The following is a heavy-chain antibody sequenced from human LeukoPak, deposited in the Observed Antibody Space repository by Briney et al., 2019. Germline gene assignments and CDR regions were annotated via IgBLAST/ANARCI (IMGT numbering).Heavy chain of an antibody. CDR3: ARPPWGSGAFDI. CDR2: ISSSSSYI. Sequence: GGSLRLSCAASGFTFSSYSMKWVRQAPGKGLEWVSSISSSSSYIYYADSVKGRFTISRDNPKNTLYLQMNSLRAEDTAVYYCARPPWGSGAFDIWGQGTMVTVSS. D-gene: IGHD3-16*01. J-gene: IGHJ3*02. CDR1: GFTFSSYS. V-gene: IGHV3-21*04.